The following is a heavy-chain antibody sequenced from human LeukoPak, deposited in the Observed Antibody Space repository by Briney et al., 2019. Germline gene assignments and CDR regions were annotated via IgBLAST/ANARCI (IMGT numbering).Heavy chain of an antibody. Sequence: PGGSLRLSCAAYGFTFSSYGMHWVRQAPGKGLEWVSAISGSGGSTYYADSVKSRFTISRDNSKNTLYLQMNSLRAEDTAVYYCAKDDPPTMARGVPSFDYWGQGTLVTVSS. D-gene: IGHD3-10*01. CDR1: GFTFSSYG. V-gene: IGHV3-23*01. J-gene: IGHJ4*02. CDR3: AKDDPPTMARGVPSFDY. CDR2: ISGSGGST.